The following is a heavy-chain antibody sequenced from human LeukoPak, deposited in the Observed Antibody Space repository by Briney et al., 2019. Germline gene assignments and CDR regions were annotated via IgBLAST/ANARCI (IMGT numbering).Heavy chain of an antibody. CDR3: ARGSGSYDY. CDR2: ISGSGGST. Sequence: GASLRLSCAASGFTFSSYAMSWVRQAPGKGLEWVSVISGSGGSTYYADSVKGRFTISSDNSKNTLYLQMNSLRAEDTAVFYCARGSGSYDYWGQGTLVTVSS. D-gene: IGHD1-26*01. J-gene: IGHJ4*02. V-gene: IGHV3-23*01. CDR1: GFTFSSYA.